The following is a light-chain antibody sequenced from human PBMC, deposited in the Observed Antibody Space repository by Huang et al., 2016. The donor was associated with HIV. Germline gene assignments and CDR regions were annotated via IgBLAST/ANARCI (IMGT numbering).Light chain of an antibody. V-gene: IGKV3-15*01. CDR2: AAS. Sequence: EIVMTQSPGTLSVAPGERATLSCRASQNINTNLAWFQPKPGQAPRLLIYAASTRTADFPARFSGSGARTEFTLTISSLQSEEIAVYYCQQDKDWPRSFGQGTKVEIK. J-gene: IGKJ1*01. CDR1: QNINTN. CDR3: QQDKDWPRS.